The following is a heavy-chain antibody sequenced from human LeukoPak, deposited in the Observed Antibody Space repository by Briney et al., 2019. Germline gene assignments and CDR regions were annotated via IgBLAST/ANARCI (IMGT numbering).Heavy chain of an antibody. D-gene: IGHD2-15*01. V-gene: IGHV3-74*01. J-gene: IGHJ4*02. CDR3: ARGARYCSGGSCSDY. CDR1: EFIFSTYW. Sequence: GGSLRLSCAASEFIFSTYWMHWVRQAPGKGLVWVSRINSDGSSTSYAGSVKGRFTISRDNTENTLYLQMNSLRAEDTAVYYCARGARYCSGGSCSDYWGQGTLVTVSS. CDR2: INSDGSST.